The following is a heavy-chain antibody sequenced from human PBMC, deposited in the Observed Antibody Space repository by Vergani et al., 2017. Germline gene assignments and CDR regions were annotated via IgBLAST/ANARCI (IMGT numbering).Heavy chain of an antibody. CDR3: ASRFDAYNWNYEKGGHFDY. J-gene: IGHJ4*02. CDR2: IIPIFGTA. Sequence: QVQLVQSGAEVKKPGASLKVSCKASGYTFTNFYMNWVRQAPGQGLEWMGGIIPIFGTANYAQKFQGRVTITADESTSTAYMELSSLRSEDTAVYYCASRFDAYNWNYEKGGHFDYWGQGTLVTVSS. CDR1: GYTFTNFY. V-gene: IGHV1-69*01. D-gene: IGHD1-7*01.